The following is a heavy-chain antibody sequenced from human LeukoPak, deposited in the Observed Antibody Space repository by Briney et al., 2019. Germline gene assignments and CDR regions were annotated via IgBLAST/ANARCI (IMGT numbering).Heavy chain of an antibody. D-gene: IGHD2-2*01. J-gene: IGHJ6*03. CDR1: GGSFSGYY. CDR2: IFYSGST. CDR3: AREDIVIVPAARAGRVYYYYYMDV. V-gene: IGHV4-34*12. Sequence: PSETLSLTCAVYGGSFSGYYWSWIRQPPGKGLEWIGNIFYSGSTNYNPSLKSRVTISVDTSKNQFSLKLSSVTAADTAVYYCAREDIVIVPAARAGRVYYYYYMDVWGKGTTVTISS.